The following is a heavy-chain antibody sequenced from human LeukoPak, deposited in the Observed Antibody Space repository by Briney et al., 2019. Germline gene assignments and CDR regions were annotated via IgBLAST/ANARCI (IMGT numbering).Heavy chain of an antibody. D-gene: IGHD6-13*01. Sequence: GGSLRLSCAASGFTFSSYWMSWVRQAPGKGLEWVSAISGSGGSTYYADSVKGRSTISRDNSKNTLYLQTNSLRAEDTAVYYCAKGTAGGYSSSWYDYWGQGTLVTVSS. J-gene: IGHJ4*02. V-gene: IGHV3-23*01. CDR2: ISGSGGST. CDR1: GFTFSSYW. CDR3: AKGTAGGYSSSWYDY.